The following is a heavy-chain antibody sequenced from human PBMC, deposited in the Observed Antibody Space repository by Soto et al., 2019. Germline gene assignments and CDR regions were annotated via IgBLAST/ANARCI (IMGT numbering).Heavy chain of an antibody. D-gene: IGHD3-10*01. CDR2: IWHDGSKK. V-gene: IGHV3-33*01. CDR1: GFTFSRYG. Sequence: QVQLVESGGGVVQPGRSLRLACVASGFTFSRYGMHWVRQAPGKGLEWVADIWHDGSKKYYSDAVRGRFTISRDDSKSTLYLQMNSLRAEDTAIYYCARDLSYGSGSDWGQGTLVTVSS. J-gene: IGHJ4*02. CDR3: ARDLSYGSGSD.